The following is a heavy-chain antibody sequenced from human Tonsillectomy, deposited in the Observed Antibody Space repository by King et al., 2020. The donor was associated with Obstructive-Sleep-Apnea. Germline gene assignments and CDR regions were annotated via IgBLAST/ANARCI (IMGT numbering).Heavy chain of an antibody. D-gene: IGHD5-24*01. V-gene: IGHV4-4*02. CDR1: GGSISSSNW. CDR3: ARDRRDLNGPFGY. Sequence: VQLQESGPGLVKPSGTLSLTCAVSGGSISSSNWWSWVRQPPGKGLEWIGEIYHSGSTNYNPSLKSRVTITVDKSKNQFSLKLSSVTASDTALYYCARDRRDLNGPFGYWGQGTLVTVSS. CDR2: IYHSGST. J-gene: IGHJ4*02.